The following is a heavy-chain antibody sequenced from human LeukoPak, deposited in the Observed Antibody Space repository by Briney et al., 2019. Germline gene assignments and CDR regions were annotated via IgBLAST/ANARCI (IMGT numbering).Heavy chain of an antibody. CDR1: GGSISSSSYY. J-gene: IGHJ3*02. D-gene: IGHD6-19*01. Sequence: SETLSLTCTVSGGSISSSSYYWGWIRQPPGKGLEWIGSIYYSGSTYYNPSLKSRVTISVDTSKNQFSLKLSSVTAADTAVYYCAKRRWLVQVDAFDIWGQGTMVTVSS. CDR3: AKRRWLVQVDAFDI. V-gene: IGHV4-39*01. CDR2: IYYSGST.